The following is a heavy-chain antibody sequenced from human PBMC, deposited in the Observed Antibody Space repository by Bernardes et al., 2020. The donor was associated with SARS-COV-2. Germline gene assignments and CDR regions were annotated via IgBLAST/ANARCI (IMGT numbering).Heavy chain of an antibody. CDR2: FYTSGST. CDR1: GGSISSGSYY. D-gene: IGHD3-16*01. J-gene: IGHJ4*02. CDR3: VRHRAWGDYDSTDGWSY. V-gene: IGHV4-61*02. Sequence: SETLSLTRTVSGGSISSGSYYWSWFRQPAGKGLEWIGRFYTSGSTSYSPSLKSRVTISVDTSKNQFSLQLSSVTAADTAVYYCVRHRAWGDYDSTDGWSYWGQGTLVTVSS.